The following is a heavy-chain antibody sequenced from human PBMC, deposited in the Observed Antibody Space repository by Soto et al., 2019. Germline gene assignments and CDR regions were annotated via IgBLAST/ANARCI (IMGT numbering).Heavy chain of an antibody. V-gene: IGHV4-30-4*01. CDR2: IYYSGST. CDR1: GGSISSGDYY. Sequence: SETLSLTCTVSGGSISSGDYYWSWIRQPPGKGLEWIGYIYYSGSTYYNPSLKSRVTISVDTSKNQFSLKLSSVTAADTAVYYCAREVDSCTSRVVTDYWGQGTLVTVSS. CDR3: AREVDSCTSRVVTDY. J-gene: IGHJ4*02. D-gene: IGHD2-2*01.